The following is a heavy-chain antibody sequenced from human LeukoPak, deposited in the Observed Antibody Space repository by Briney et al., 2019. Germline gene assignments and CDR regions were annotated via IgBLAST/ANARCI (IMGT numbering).Heavy chain of an antibody. J-gene: IGHJ3*02. V-gene: IGHV1-2*02. CDR1: GYTFTGYY. Sequence: ASVKVSCKASGYTFTGYYMHWVRQAPGQGLERMGWINPNSGGTNYAQKFQGRVTMTRDTSISTAYMELSRLRSDDTAVYYCARSVTHYYDSSDDAFDIWGQGTMVTVSS. D-gene: IGHD3-22*01. CDR2: INPNSGGT. CDR3: ARSVTHYYDSSDDAFDI.